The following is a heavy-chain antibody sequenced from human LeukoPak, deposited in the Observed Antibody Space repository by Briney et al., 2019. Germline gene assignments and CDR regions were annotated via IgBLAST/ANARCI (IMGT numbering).Heavy chain of an antibody. CDR3: AIPLSRWLRLSHAFDI. CDR1: GGSISSSSYY. J-gene: IGHJ3*02. V-gene: IGHV4-39*07. D-gene: IGHD5-12*01. CDR2: IYYSGST. Sequence: PSETLSLTCTVSGGSISSSSYYWGWIRQPPGKGLEWIGSIYYSGSTYYNPSLKSRVTISVDTSKNQFSLKLSSVTAADTAVYYCAIPLSRWLRLSHAFDIWGQGTMVTVSS.